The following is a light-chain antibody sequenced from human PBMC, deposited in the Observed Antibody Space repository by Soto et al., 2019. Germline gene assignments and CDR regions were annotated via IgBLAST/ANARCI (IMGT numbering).Light chain of an antibody. Sequence: EIVLTQSPGTLSLSPGERATLSCRASQSVSSSYLAWYQQKPGQAPRLLIYGASSRATGIPDRFSGSGSGTDFNLTISRLEPEDFAVYYCQQYGSSFLFGQGTKLEIK. J-gene: IGKJ2*01. CDR2: GAS. CDR1: QSVSSSY. V-gene: IGKV3-20*01. CDR3: QQYGSSFL.